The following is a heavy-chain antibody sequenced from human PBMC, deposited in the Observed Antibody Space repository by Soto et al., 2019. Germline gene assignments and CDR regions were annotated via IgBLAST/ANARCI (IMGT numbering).Heavy chain of an antibody. Sequence: ASVKVSCKASGYTFTSYGISWVRQAPGQGLEWMGWISAYNGNTNYAQKLQGRVAMTTDTSTSTAYMELRSLRSDDTAVYYCARDLSAVAGPDAGDYWGQGTLVTVSS. D-gene: IGHD6-19*01. CDR1: GYTFTSYG. J-gene: IGHJ4*02. V-gene: IGHV1-18*01. CDR2: ISAYNGNT. CDR3: ARDLSAVAGPDAGDY.